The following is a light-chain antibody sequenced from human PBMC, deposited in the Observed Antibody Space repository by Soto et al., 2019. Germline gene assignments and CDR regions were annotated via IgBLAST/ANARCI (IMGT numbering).Light chain of an antibody. V-gene: IGKV3-20*01. CDR2: GAS. J-gene: IGKJ1*01. CDR1: QSVSSY. CDR3: LQYGRSPRT. Sequence: EILLTQSPGTLSLSPGERATLSCRASQSVSSYLAWYQQIPGQAPRLLIYGASSRATGIPDRFSGSGSGTDFTLSISRLEPEDFAVYFCLQYGRSPRTFGQGTKVDIK.